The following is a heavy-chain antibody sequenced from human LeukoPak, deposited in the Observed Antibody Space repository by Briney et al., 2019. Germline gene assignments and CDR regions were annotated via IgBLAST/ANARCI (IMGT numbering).Heavy chain of an antibody. V-gene: IGHV4-61*02. CDR3: AEGISFDY. Sequence: SETLSLTCTVSGGSISSGSYYWSCIRQPAGKGLEWIGRIYTSGSTNYNPSLTSRVTISVDTSKNKFSLKLSSVTAADTAVYYCAEGISFDYWGQGTLVTVSS. CDR2: IYTSGST. CDR1: GGSISSGSYY. J-gene: IGHJ4*02. D-gene: IGHD2/OR15-2a*01.